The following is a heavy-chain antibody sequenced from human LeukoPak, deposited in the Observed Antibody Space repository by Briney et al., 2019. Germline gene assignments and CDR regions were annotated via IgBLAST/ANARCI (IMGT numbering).Heavy chain of an antibody. CDR2: IYYSGST. Sequence: ASETLSLTCTVSGGSISSYYWSWIRQPPGKGLEWIGYIYYSGSTNYNPSLKSRVTISVDTSKNQFSLKLSSVTAADTAVYYCARHQYDILTGYLNWFDPWGQGTLVTVSS. V-gene: IGHV4-59*08. CDR3: ARHQYDILTGYLNWFDP. J-gene: IGHJ5*02. D-gene: IGHD3-9*01. CDR1: GGSISSYY.